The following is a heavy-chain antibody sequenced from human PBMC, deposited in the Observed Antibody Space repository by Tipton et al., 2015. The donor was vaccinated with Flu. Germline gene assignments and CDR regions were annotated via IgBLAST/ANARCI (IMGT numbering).Heavy chain of an antibody. D-gene: IGHD2/OR15-2a*01. V-gene: IGHV3-64*02. CDR1: GSIFSDYA. CDR3: ARGMNSGLVDV. CDR2: ISSNGDNT. J-gene: IGHJ6*02. Sequence: SLRLSCAASGSIFSDYAMHWVRQAPGKGPEYVSAISSNGDNTYYADSVKGRFIISRDNSKNTLYLQMGSLRADDMAVYYCARGMNSGLVDVWGQGTTVTVSS.